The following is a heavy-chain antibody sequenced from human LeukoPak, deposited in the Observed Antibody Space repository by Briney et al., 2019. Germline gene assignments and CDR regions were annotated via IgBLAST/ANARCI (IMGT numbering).Heavy chain of an antibody. CDR1: GFTFSHYS. J-gene: IGHJ4*02. CDR3: ARGPLRTDVY. V-gene: IGHV3-48*04. CDR2: MSDSSGSTI. Sequence: GGSLRLSCAASGFTFSHYSMNWVRQAPGKGLEWVSFMSDSSGSTIYYADSVKGRFTISRDNAKNSLYLQMNSLRPEDTAVYYCARGPLRTDVYWGQGTLVTVSS. D-gene: IGHD2-8*01.